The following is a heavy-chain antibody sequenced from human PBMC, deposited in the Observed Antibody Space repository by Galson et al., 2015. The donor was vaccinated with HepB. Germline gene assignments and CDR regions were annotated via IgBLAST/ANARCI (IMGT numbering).Heavy chain of an antibody. CDR3: AAGAPIAVAGKFDY. CDR1: GGTFSSYA. Sequence: SVKVSCKASGGTFSSYAISWVRQAPGQGLEWMGGIIPIFGTANYAQKFQGRVTITADESTSTAYMELSSLRSEDTAVYYCAAGAPIAVAGKFDYWGQGTLVTVSS. J-gene: IGHJ4*02. CDR2: IIPIFGTA. V-gene: IGHV1-69*13. D-gene: IGHD6-19*01.